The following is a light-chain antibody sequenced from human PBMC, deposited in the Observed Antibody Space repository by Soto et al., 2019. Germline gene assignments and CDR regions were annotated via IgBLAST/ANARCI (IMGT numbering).Light chain of an antibody. CDR1: QSISSY. V-gene: IGKV1-39*01. Sequence: DIQMTQSPSSLSASVGDRVTITCRASQSISSYLNWYQQKPGKATKILIYTASSLQSGVPSRFSGSRSGTDFTLTISSLQAEDFATYYCQQSYNTPPTFGQGTKLEIK. CDR2: TAS. J-gene: IGKJ2*01. CDR3: QQSYNTPPT.